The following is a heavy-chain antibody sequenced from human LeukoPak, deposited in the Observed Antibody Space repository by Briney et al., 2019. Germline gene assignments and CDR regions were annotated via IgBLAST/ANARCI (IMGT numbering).Heavy chain of an antibody. J-gene: IGHJ3*02. Sequence: GRSLRLSCAASGFTVSSIHMVWVRQAPGKGLEWVSVTYTGGNSYYADSVKGRFIISRDISKNTLYLQMNSLRAEDSALYYCARGGRGSAAVVAPRSFDIWGQGTMVTVSS. CDR3: ARGGRGSAAVVAPRSFDI. CDR1: GFTVSSIH. D-gene: IGHD3-22*01. V-gene: IGHV3-53*01. CDR2: TYTGGNS.